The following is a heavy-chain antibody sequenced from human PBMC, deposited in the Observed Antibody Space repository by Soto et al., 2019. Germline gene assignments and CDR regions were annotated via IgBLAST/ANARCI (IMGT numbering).Heavy chain of an antibody. D-gene: IGHD3-9*01. Sequence: SETLSLPCPVSGGSISSYYWSWIRQPAGKGLEWIGRIYTSGSTNYNPSLKSRVTMSVDTSKNQFSLKLSSVTAADTAVYYCARERGGYDILTGYLNWYFDLWGRGTLVTVSS. CDR3: ARERGGYDILTGYLNWYFDL. CDR2: IYTSGST. CDR1: GGSISSYY. V-gene: IGHV4-4*07. J-gene: IGHJ2*01.